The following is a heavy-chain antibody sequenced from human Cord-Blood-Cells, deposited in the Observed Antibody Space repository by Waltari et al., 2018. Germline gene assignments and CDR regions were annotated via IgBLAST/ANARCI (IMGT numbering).Heavy chain of an antibody. J-gene: IGHJ4*02. D-gene: IGHD7-27*01. Sequence: EVQLVESGGGLVQPGGSLRLSCAASGFTFSSYSMNWVRQAPGKGLEWVSYISSISSTIYYADSVKGRFTISRDNAKNSLYLQMNSLRAEDTAVYYCARERSWGCLRYWGQGTLVTVSS. CDR3: ARERSWGCLRY. CDR1: GFTFSSYS. CDR2: ISSISSTI. V-gene: IGHV3-48*01.